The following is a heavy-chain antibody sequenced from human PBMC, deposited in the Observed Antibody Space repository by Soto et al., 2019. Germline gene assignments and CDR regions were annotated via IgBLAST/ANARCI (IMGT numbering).Heavy chain of an antibody. CDR2: INPSDGTT. J-gene: IGHJ4*02. V-gene: IGHV1-46*01. CDR1: GYTFTTYF. CDR3: ETSLQLRKGWAFDH. Sequence: QVQLVQSGAEVRKPGASVRVSCKASGYTFTTYFMQWVRQAPGQGLEWMGIINPSDGTTSYAQKFQVRVTVTRDTSTSTVYMNLSSLRSEDTAVYYCETSLQLRKGWAFDHWGQGTLVTVSS. D-gene: IGHD1-7*01.